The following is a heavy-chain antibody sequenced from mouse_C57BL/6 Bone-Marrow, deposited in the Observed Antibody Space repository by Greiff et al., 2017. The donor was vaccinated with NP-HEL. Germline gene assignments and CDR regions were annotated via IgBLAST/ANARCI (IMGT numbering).Heavy chain of an antibody. CDR1: GYTFTSYW. Sequence: QVQLQQPGAELVKPGASVKLSCKASGYTFTSYWLHWVKQRPGQGLEWIGMIHPNSGSTNYNEKFKSKATLTVDKSSSTAYMQLSSLSSEDSAVYCCARVGYFYYNAMNNWGKGTSVTVS. CDR2: IHPNSGST. D-gene: IGHD3-2*02. V-gene: IGHV1-64*01. J-gene: IGHJ4*01. CDR3: ARVGYFYYNAMNN.